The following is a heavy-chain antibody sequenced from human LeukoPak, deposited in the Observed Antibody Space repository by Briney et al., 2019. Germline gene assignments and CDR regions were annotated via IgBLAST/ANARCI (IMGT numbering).Heavy chain of an antibody. J-gene: IGHJ4*02. CDR3: AKEAGCSSTSCYYYFDY. CDR2: ISYDGSNK. CDR1: GFTFSSYG. V-gene: IGHV3-30*18. Sequence: GGSLRLSCAASGFTFSSYGMHWVRQAPGKGLEWVAVISYDGSNKYYADSVKGRFTISRDNPKNTLYLQMNSLRAEDTAVYYCAKEAGCSSTSCYYYFDYWGQGTLVTVSS. D-gene: IGHD2-2*01.